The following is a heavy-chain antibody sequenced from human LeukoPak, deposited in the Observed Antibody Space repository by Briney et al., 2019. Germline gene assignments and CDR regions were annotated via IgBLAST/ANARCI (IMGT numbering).Heavy chain of an antibody. CDR3: AKDRYSYAFEYFES. CDR1: GFTFSSYG. D-gene: IGHD3-16*01. J-gene: IGHJ4*02. Sequence: GGSLRLSCAASGFTFSSYGMHWVRQAPGKGLEWVAVISNDESKKYYADSVKGRFTISRDNSKNTLSLQVSSLRAEDTAVYYCAKDRYSYAFEYFESWGQGTLVTVSS. V-gene: IGHV3-30*18. CDR2: ISNDESKK.